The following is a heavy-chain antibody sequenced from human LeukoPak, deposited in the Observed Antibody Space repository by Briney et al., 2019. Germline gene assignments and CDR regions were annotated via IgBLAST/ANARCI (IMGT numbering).Heavy chain of an antibody. Sequence: GGSLRPSCAASGVTFNSDWTSVGCQAPEKGLEWVANIKKDGNEKYYVDSVKGRFTTSRDNAKNSLYLQMNRLRAEDTAVYYCARGRGVEYWGQGTLVTVSS. V-gene: IGHV3-7*01. CDR2: IKKDGNEK. J-gene: IGHJ4*02. CDR3: ARGRGVEY. CDR1: GVTFNSDW. D-gene: IGHD2-15*01.